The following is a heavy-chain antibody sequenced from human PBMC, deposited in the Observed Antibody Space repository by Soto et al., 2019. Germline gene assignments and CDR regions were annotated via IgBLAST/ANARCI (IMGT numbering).Heavy chain of an antibody. V-gene: IGHV4-30-2*01. D-gene: IGHD6-19*01. J-gene: IGHJ5*02. CDR2: IYHSGST. CDR3: ARNSIAVDGTNWFDP. CDR1: GGSISSGGYA. Sequence: QLQLQESGSGLVKPSQTLSLSCAVCGGSISSGGYAWSWIRQPPGKGLEWIGYIYHSGSTYYNPSLKSRVTISVDRSKNQFSLKLSSVTAADTGVYYCARNSIAVDGTNWFDPWGQGTLVTVSS.